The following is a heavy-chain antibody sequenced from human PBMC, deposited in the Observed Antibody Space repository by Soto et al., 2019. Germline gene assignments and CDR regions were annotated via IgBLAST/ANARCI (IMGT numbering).Heavy chain of an antibody. V-gene: IGHV1-18*01. J-gene: IGHJ6*02. CDR1: GYTFTSYG. CDR3: ASPNITIFGVVNERDYYGMDV. CDR2: ISAYNGNT. D-gene: IGHD3-3*01. Sequence: ASVKVSCKASGYTFTSYGISWVRQAPGQGLEWMGWISAYNGNTNYAQKLQGRVTMTTDTSTSTAYMELSSLRSEDTAVYYCASPNITIFGVVNERDYYGMDVWGQGTTVTVSS.